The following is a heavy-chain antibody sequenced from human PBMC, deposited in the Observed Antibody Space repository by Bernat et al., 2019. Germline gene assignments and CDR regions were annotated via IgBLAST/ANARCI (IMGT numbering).Heavy chain of an antibody. V-gene: IGHV3-30-3*01. CDR2: ISYDGSNK. CDR1: GFTFSSYA. D-gene: IGHD1-14*01. CDR3: ARDNRKEEGYLDY. Sequence: QVQLVESGGGVVQPGRSLRLSCAASGFTFSSYAMHWVRQAPGKGLEWVAVISYDGSNKYYTDSVKGRVTISRDNSKNTLYLQMTSLRAEDTAVYYCARDNRKEEGYLDYWGQGTLVTVSS. J-gene: IGHJ4*02.